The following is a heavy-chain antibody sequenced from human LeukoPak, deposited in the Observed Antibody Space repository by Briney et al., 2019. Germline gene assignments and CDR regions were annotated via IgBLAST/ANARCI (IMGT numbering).Heavy chain of an antibody. V-gene: IGHV4-34*01. Sequence: PWETLSLTCAVYGGSFSGHYWTWIRQPPGKGLQWIGEVNDRRSTNYNPSLKSRLTISEDKSKKQFSLRLPSVTAADTAVYYCARGVVSGRFGDYYYYMDVWGKGTTVTVSS. D-gene: IGHD3-16*01. CDR2: VNDRRST. CDR1: GGSFSGHY. J-gene: IGHJ6*03. CDR3: ARGVVSGRFGDYYYYMDV.